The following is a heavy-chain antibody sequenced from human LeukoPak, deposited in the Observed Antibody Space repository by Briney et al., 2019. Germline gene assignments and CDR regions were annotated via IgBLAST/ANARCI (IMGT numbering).Heavy chain of an antibody. J-gene: IGHJ4*02. CDR1: GFTFSSYG. D-gene: IGHD1-26*01. CDR2: ISYDGSNK. Sequence: GGSLRLSCAASGFTFSSYGMHWVRQAPGKGLEWVAVISYDGSNKYYADSVKGRFTISRDNAKNSLSLEMNSLRADDTAVYYCVRDHSWAFDYWGQGTLVTVSS. CDR3: VRDHSWAFDY. V-gene: IGHV3-30*03.